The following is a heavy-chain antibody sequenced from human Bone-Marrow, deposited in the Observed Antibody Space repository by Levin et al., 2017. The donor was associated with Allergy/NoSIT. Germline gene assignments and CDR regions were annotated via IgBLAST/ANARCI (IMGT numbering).Heavy chain of an antibody. CDR3: ARLDVHRGSYY. CDR2: MYSGGST. J-gene: IGHJ4*02. D-gene: IGHD3-10*01. V-gene: IGHV3-66*04. Sequence: PGGSLRLSCVVSGFTVSNNYMSWVRQAPGKGLEWVSVMYSGGSTYYADSVKGRFTISRDNSKNTVYLQMNSLRAGDTAVYYCARLDVHRGSYYWGQGALVTVSS. CDR1: GFTVSNNY.